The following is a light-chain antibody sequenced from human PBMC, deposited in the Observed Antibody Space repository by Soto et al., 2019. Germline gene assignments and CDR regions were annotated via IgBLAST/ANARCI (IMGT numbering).Light chain of an antibody. V-gene: IGKV3-20*01. CDR3: QQYGSSPWT. CDR2: IAS. CDR1: QSVSSNY. J-gene: IGKJ1*01. Sequence: EIVLTQSPGTLSLSPGERATLSCRASQSVSSNYSAWYQQKTGQTPRLLIYIASSRAPGIPARFSGSGSGTHFTLTIRRVEPEDFAVYYCQQYGSSPWTFGQGTKVDIK.